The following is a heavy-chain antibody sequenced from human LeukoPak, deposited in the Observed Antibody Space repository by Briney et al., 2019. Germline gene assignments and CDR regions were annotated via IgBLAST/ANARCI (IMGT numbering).Heavy chain of an antibody. CDR3: ARIVLTPPYGMDV. J-gene: IGHJ6*02. V-gene: IGHV3-21*01. Sequence: GGSLRLSCVASRFTFSSYSMTWVRRAPGTGLEWVSSISFGGGHIFYTDSVKGRFTIFRDDSKNSLYLEMNSLRAEDTAVYFCARIVLTPPYGMDVWGQGTTDTVSS. CDR1: RFTFSSYS. CDR2: ISFGGGHI. D-gene: IGHD2/OR15-2a*01.